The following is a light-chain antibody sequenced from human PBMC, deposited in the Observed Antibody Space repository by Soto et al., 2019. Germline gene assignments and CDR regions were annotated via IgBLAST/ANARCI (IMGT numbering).Light chain of an antibody. CDR2: EVS. V-gene: IGLV2-8*01. CDR3: SSFAGNNNLV. J-gene: IGLJ2*01. Sequence: QSALTQPPSASGSPGQSVTISCTGTSSDVGGYNYVSWYQQHPGKATKLMISEVSKRPSGVSDRFSGSKSGNTASLTVSGLQAEDEADYYCSSFAGNNNLVFGGGTKLTVL. CDR1: SSDVGGYNY.